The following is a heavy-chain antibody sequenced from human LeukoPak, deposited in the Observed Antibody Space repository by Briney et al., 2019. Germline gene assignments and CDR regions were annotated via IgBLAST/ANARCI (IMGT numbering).Heavy chain of an antibody. D-gene: IGHD3-10*01. V-gene: IGHV4-34*01. J-gene: IGHJ4*02. CDR3: ARNGWGSGSYWFY. CDR2: ISHSGST. CDR1: GASLSGYY. Sequence: SETLSLTCEVSGASLSGYYWSWIRQAPGKGLEWIGEISHSGSTNYNPSLKSRVTISAHTSKNQFSLKLSSVIGADTAVYFCARNGWGSGSYWFYWGQGTLVTVSA.